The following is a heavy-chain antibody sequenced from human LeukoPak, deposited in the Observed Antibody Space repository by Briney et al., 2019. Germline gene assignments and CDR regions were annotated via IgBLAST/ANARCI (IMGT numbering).Heavy chain of an antibody. CDR2: IYHSGST. D-gene: IGHD3-22*01. V-gene: IGHV4-38-2*02. Sequence: SETLSLTCTVYGYSISSGYYWGWIRQPPGKGLEWIGSIYHSGSTYYNPSLKSRATISVDTSKNQFSLKLSSVTAADTAVYYCARATGDSSGTTSEDWYFDLWGRGTLVTVSS. CDR3: ARATGDSSGTTSEDWYFDL. J-gene: IGHJ2*01. CDR1: GYSISSGYY.